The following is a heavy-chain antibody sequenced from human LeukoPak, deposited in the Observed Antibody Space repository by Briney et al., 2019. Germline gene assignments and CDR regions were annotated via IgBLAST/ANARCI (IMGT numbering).Heavy chain of an antibody. J-gene: IGHJ3*02. CDR3: ARDYVWGSYRPTHDAFDI. Sequence: ASVKVSCKASGYTFTSYGISWVRQAPGQGLEWMGWISAYNGNTNYAQKLQGRVTMTTDTSTSTAHMELRSLRSDDTAVYYCARDYVWGSYRPTHDAFDIWGQGTMVTVSS. CDR2: ISAYNGNT. V-gene: IGHV1-18*01. CDR1: GYTFTSYG. D-gene: IGHD3-16*02.